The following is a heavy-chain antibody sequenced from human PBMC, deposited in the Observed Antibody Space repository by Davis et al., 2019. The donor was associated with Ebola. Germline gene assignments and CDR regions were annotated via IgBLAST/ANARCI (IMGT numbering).Heavy chain of an antibody. V-gene: IGHV1-46*01. J-gene: IGHJ4*02. D-gene: IGHD3-22*01. CDR2: INPSGGST. CDR1: GYTFTSYY. Sequence: ASVKVSCKASGYTFTSYYMHWVRQAPGQGLEWMGIINPSGGSTSYAQKFQGRVTMTRDTSTSTVYMELSSLRSEDTAVYYCARDLTIFRYYDSSGYYGLGYWGQGTLVTVSS. CDR3: ARDLTIFRYYDSSGYYGLGY.